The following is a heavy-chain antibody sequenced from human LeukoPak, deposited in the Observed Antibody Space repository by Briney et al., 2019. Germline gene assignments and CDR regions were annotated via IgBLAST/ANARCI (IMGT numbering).Heavy chain of an antibody. J-gene: IGHJ4*02. CDR1: GGSISSYH. CDR3: ARTSPRAATFDY. V-gene: IGHV4-4*07. D-gene: IGHD2-15*01. Sequence: PSETLSLTCAVSGGSISSYHWSWIRQPAGKGLEWIGRIYTSGTTNYNPSLKSRVTMSVDTSKNQFSLNLNSVTAADTAVYYCARTSPRAATFDYWGQGTLVTVSS. CDR2: IYTSGTT.